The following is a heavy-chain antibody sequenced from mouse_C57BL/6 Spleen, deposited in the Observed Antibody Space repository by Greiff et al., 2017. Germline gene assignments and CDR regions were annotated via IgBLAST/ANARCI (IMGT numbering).Heavy chain of an antibody. CDR2: ISNGGGST. CDR3: AAYYSNYEGFAY. V-gene: IGHV5-12*01. D-gene: IGHD2-5*01. Sequence: EVKLMESGGGLVQPGGSLKLSCAASGFTFSDYYMYWVRQTPEKRLEWVAYISNGGGSTYYPDTVKGRFTISRDNAKNTLYLQMSRLKSEDTAMYYCAAYYSNYEGFAYWGQGTLVTVSA. CDR1: GFTFSDYY. J-gene: IGHJ3*01.